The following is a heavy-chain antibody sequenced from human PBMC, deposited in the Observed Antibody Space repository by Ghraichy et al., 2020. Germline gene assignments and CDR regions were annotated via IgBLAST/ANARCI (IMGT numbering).Heavy chain of an antibody. CDR2: ISSSGGTT. J-gene: IGHJ4*02. D-gene: IGHD3-3*01. CDR3: AKSTVQFSEWLLSTLDY. Sequence: GGSLRLSCAASGFTFSSYSMSWVRQAPGKGLEWVSGISSSGGTTYHADSVKGRFTISRDNSKNTLYLQMNSLRAEDTAVYYCAKSTVQFSEWLLSTLDYWGQGTLVTVSS. CDR1: GFTFSSYS. V-gene: IGHV3-23*01.